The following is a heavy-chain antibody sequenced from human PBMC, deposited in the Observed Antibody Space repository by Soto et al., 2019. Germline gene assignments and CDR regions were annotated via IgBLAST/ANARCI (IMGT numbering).Heavy chain of an antibody. J-gene: IGHJ4*02. CDR1: GGNFSGYY. CDR2: INYSGST. V-gene: IGHV4-34*01. Sequence: SETMSLTCAVDGGNFSGYYWSWIRQHTGKGLEWIGEINYSGSTNYNPSLKSRVTISVDTSNNQFSLNLRSVTAADTAVYYCAREPPRSCTGSKCLYYFDQWGQGTLVTVSS. D-gene: IGHD3-10*01. CDR3: AREPPRSCTGSKCLYYFDQ.